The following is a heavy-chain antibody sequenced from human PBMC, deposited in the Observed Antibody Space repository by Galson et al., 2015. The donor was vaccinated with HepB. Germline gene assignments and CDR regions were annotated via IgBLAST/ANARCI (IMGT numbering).Heavy chain of an antibody. J-gene: IGHJ4*02. CDR3: AKDLGVTMVQGVISY. Sequence: SLRLSCAASGFTFSSYGMHWVRQAPGKGLEWVAVISYDGSNKYYADSVKGRFTISRDNSKNTLYLQMNSLRAEDTAVYYCAKDLGVTMVQGVISYWGQGTLVTVSS. CDR1: GFTFSSYG. CDR2: ISYDGSNK. D-gene: IGHD3-10*01. V-gene: IGHV3-30*18.